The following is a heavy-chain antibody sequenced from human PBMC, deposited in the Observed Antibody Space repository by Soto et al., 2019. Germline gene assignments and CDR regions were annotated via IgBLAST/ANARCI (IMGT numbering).Heavy chain of an antibody. CDR3: ARGRGGSYGGNTAHFDI. Sequence: QVQLVESGGGVVQPGTYLRLSCEASGFTLSGFGMHWVRQAPGKGLEWVAVIWYDGSKKYYAGCVKGRFTISRENSKNALYRQMHGLRAEDTAVYYCARGRGGSYGGNTAHFDIWGQGTLVTVS. CDR2: IWYDGSKK. J-gene: IGHJ3*02. CDR1: GFTLSGFG. V-gene: IGHV3-33*01. D-gene: IGHD4-17*01.